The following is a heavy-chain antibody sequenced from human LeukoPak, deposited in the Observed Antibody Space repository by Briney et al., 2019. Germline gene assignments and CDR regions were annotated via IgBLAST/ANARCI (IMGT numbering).Heavy chain of an antibody. J-gene: IGHJ3*02. D-gene: IGHD3-10*01. CDR1: GGSISSGGYY. CDR2: IYYSGST. Sequence: SETLSLTCTVSGGSISSGGYYWSWIRQPPGKGLEWIGYIYYSGSTNYNPSLKSRVTISVDTSKNQFSLKLSSVTAADTAVYYCARVFEYYYGSGSSVAFDIWGQGTMVTVSS. V-gene: IGHV4-61*08. CDR3: ARVFEYYYGSGSSVAFDI.